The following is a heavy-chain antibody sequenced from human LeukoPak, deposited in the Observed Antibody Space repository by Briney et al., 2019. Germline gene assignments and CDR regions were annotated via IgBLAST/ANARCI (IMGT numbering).Heavy chain of an antibody. V-gene: IGHV2-5*01. Sequence: SGPTLVKPTQTLTLTCTFSGFSLSSSGVGVGWIRQPPGKTLEWLALIYWNDDKRYSPSLKSRLIITKDTSKNQVVLTMTNMDPVDTATYYCAHRLSVATGDYMDVWGKGTTVTVSS. D-gene: IGHD1-14*01. J-gene: IGHJ6*03. CDR1: GFSLSSSGVG. CDR2: IYWNDDK. CDR3: AHRLSVATGDYMDV.